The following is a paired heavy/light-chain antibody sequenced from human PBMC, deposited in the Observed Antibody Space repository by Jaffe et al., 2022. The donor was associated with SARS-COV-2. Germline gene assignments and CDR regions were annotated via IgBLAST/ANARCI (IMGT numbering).Heavy chain of an antibody. CDR3: ARDSRYYDSSGFENNPGQAVLDY. CDR2: ISAYNGNT. J-gene: IGHJ4*02. V-gene: IGHV1-18*04. CDR1: GYSFTSYG. Sequence: QVQLVQSGADVKKPGASVKVSCKASGYSFTSYGISWVRQAPGQGLEWMGWISAYNGNTNYAQKVQGSVTMTTDTSTSTAYMELRSLRSDDTAVYYCARDSRYYDSSGFENNPGQAVLDYWGQGTLVTVSS. D-gene: IGHD3-22*01.
Light chain of an antibody. CDR2: DDS. CDR1: NIGRKS. J-gene: IGLJ1*01. CDR3: QVWDISSDPSYV. Sequence: SYVLTQPPSVSVAPGQTARITCGGNNIGRKSVHWYQQKPGQAPVLVVSDDSDRPSGIPERFSGSNSGNTATLTISRVEAGDEADYYCQVWDISSDPSYVFGTGTKVTVL. V-gene: IGLV3-21*02.